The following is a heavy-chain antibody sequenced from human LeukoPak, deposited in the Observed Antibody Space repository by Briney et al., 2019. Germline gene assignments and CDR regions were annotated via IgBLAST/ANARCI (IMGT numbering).Heavy chain of an antibody. V-gene: IGHV3-23*01. Sequence: GGSLRLSCAASGFTLSNFAMGWVRQAPGKGLQWVSLISANGGDTYYADSVKGRFTISTDNSKNTLYLQMNSLRAEDTALYYCAKDDSSSWPYYFDYWGQGTLVTVSS. CDR1: GFTLSNFA. CDR2: ISANGGDT. J-gene: IGHJ4*02. D-gene: IGHD6-13*01. CDR3: AKDDSSSWPYYFDY.